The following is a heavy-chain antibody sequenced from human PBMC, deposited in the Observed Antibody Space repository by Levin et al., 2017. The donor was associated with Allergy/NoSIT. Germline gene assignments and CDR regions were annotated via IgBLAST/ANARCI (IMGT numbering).Heavy chain of an antibody. V-gene: IGHV3-23*01. CDR2: ISGSGHYS. J-gene: IGHJ4*02. Sequence: GGSLRLSCAASGFSFSSYAMSWVRQAPGKGLTWISSISGSGHYSYYADSVKGRFTVSRGNSENTLYLQMNSLRAEDTAVYYCAKDEYSTSSGISFDYWGQGSLVTVSS. CDR1: GFSFSSYA. CDR3: AKDEYSTSSGISFDY. D-gene: IGHD6-6*01.